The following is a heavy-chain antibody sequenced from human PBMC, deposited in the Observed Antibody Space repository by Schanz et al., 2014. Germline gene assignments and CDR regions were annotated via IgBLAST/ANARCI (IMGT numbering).Heavy chain of an antibody. J-gene: IGHJ6*03. CDR2: ISTSNGNT. V-gene: IGHV1-18*01. Sequence: QVQLVQSGDEVKKPGASVKVSCKTSGYTFSDYGITWVRQAPGQGLEWMGWISTSNGNTNYIQKLQGRVTMTTDTSTSTAYMELRSLRSDDTAVYYCARLGTGMAVAGSVIDSYYYYMDVWGEGTTVTVSS. D-gene: IGHD6-19*01. CDR1: GYTFSDYG. CDR3: ARLGTGMAVAGSVIDSYYYYMDV.